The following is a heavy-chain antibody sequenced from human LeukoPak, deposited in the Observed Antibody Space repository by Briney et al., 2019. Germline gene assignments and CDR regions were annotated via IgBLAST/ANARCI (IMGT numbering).Heavy chain of an antibody. D-gene: IGHD6-13*01. CDR2: ISSSDNYR. CDR3: ARADSSSWFDY. CDR1: GFTFSDYY. V-gene: IGHV3-11*05. Sequence: PGRSLRLSCDASGFTFSDYYMTWIRQAPGKGLEWISHISSSDNYRNYADSVKGRFTISRDNAKNSLFLQMNSLRAEDTAVYYCARADSSSWFDYWGQGALVTVSS. J-gene: IGHJ4*02.